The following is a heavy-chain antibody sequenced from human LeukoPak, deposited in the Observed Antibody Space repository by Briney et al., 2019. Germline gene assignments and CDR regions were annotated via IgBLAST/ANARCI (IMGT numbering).Heavy chain of an antibody. CDR2: INHSGST. CDR3: ARGGGQYYMDV. V-gene: IGHV4-34*01. D-gene: IGHD3-16*01. Sequence: SETLSLTCAVYGGSFSGYYWSWIRQPPGKGLEWIGEINHSGSTNYNPSLKSRVTISVDTSKNQFSLKLSSVTAADTAVYYCARGGGQYYMDVWDKGTTVTVSS. CDR1: GGSFSGYY. J-gene: IGHJ6*03.